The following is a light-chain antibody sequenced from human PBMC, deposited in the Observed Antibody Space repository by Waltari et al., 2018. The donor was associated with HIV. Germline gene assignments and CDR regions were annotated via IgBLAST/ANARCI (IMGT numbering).Light chain of an antibody. J-gene: IGLJ2*01. V-gene: IGLV2-14*01. CDR3: SSYTSSSTVV. CDR2: EVS. CDR1: SRDVGGYNY. Sequence: QSALTQPASVSGSPGQSITISCTGTSRDVGGYNYVSWYQQHPGKAPKLMIYEVSTRPSGVSNRFSGSKSGNTASLTISGLQAEDEAAYYCSSYTSSSTVVFGGGTKLTVL.